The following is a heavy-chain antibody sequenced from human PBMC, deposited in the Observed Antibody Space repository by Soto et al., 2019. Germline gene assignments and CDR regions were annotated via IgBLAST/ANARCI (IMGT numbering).Heavy chain of an antibody. CDR1: GGTFSSYA. CDR2: IIPIFGTA. D-gene: IGHD3-22*01. CDR3: AREASQYDSSGYYFDY. Sequence: GASVKVSCKASGGTFSSYAVSWVRQAPGQGLEWMGGIIPIFGTANYAQKFQGRVTITADESTSTAYMELSSLRSEDTAVYYCAREASQYDSSGYYFDYWGQGALVTVSS. V-gene: IGHV1-69*13. J-gene: IGHJ4*02.